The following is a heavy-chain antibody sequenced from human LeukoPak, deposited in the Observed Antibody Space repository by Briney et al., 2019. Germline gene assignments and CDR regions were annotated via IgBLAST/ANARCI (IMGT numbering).Heavy chain of an antibody. CDR3: ARGSIVVVPAAIWYYFDY. V-gene: IGHV4-4*07. J-gene: IGHJ4*02. Sequence: SETLSLTCTVSGGSISSYYWSWIRQPAGKGLEWIGRIYTSGSTNYNPSLKSRVTISVDTSKHQFSLKLSSVTAADTAVYYCARGSIVVVPAAIWYYFDYWGQGTLVTVSS. D-gene: IGHD2-2*02. CDR1: GGSISSYY. CDR2: IYTSGST.